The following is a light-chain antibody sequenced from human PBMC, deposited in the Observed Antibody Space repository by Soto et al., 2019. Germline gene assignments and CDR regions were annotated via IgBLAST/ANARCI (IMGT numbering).Light chain of an antibody. CDR1: QSVSSN. J-gene: IGKJ5*01. V-gene: IGKV3-15*01. CDR3: QQYNNWPPIT. Sequence: EIVMTQSPATLSVSPGERATLSCRASQSVSSNLAWYQQKPGQAPRLLIYGASTRATGIPARFIGTWSGTAVTLPISSLQSEDFAVYYWQQYNNWPPITFGQGTRLEIK. CDR2: GAS.